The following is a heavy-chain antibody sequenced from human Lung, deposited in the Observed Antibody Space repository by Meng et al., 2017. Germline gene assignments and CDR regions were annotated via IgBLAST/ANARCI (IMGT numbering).Heavy chain of an antibody. D-gene: IGHD4-11*01. CDR3: ARGPTTMAHDFDY. V-gene: IGHV4-34*01. Sequence: VQIQQWGAGLFKPAETLSLTCVVSGGSFSDYYWSWIRQPPGKGLEWIGEINHSGSTNYNPSLESRATISVDTSQNNLSLKLSSVTAADSAVYYCARGPTTMAHDFDYWGQGTLVTVSS. CDR1: GGSFSDYY. CDR2: INHSGST. J-gene: IGHJ4*02.